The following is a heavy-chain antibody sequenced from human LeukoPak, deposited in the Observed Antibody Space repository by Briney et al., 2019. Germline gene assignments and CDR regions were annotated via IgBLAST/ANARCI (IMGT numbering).Heavy chain of an antibody. Sequence: ASVKVSCKASGYTFTSYDINWVRQATGQGLEWMGWMNPNSGNTGYAQKFQGRVTMTRNTSISTAYMELSSLRSEDTAVYYCARQYYYDSSGYHIYYYGMDVWGQGTTVTISS. CDR1: GYTFTSYD. J-gene: IGHJ6*02. CDR3: ARQYYYDSSGYHIYYYGMDV. CDR2: MNPNSGNT. D-gene: IGHD3-22*01. V-gene: IGHV1-8*01.